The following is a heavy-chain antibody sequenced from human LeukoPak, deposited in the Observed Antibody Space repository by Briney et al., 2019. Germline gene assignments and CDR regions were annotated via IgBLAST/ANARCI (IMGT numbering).Heavy chain of an antibody. J-gene: IGHJ1*01. Sequence: PGGSLRLACAASGFTFGSYAMSWVRRAPGKGLEWVSVISGSGGSTYYADSVKGRFTLSRDNSKNTLYLQMNSLRAEDTAVYYCAKEIYGDSTGGRFQQWGQGTLVTVSS. CDR1: GFTFGSYA. CDR3: AKEIYGDSTGGRFQQ. D-gene: IGHD4-17*01. CDR2: ISGSGGST. V-gene: IGHV3-23*01.